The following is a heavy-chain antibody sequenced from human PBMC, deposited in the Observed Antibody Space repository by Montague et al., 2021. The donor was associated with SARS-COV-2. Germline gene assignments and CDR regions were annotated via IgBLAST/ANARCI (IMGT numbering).Heavy chain of an antibody. CDR2: ISSSSSYI. Sequence: LSLSFSASGFPFSSYSMNWVRQAPGKGLEWVSSISSSSSYIYYADSVKGRFTISRDNAKNSLYLQMNSLRAEDTAVYYCAREITMVRGVTLDYWGQGTLVTVSS. D-gene: IGHD3-10*01. J-gene: IGHJ4*02. V-gene: IGHV3-21*01. CDR1: GFPFSSYS. CDR3: AREITMVRGVTLDY.